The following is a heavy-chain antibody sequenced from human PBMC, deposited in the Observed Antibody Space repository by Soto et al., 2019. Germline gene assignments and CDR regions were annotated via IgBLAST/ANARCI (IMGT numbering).Heavy chain of an antibody. J-gene: IGHJ4*02. V-gene: IGHV1-18*01. CDR1: GYTFTSYG. CDR3: ARGGYGDY. D-gene: IGHD1-1*01. Sequence: QVHLVQSGAEVKKPGASVKVSCKASGYTFTSYGITWVRQAPGQGLEGMGWISAHNGNTDYAQKLQGRVIVTRDTSTSTADMELRSLISDDTAVYCCARGGYGDYWGQGALVTVSS. CDR2: ISAHNGNT.